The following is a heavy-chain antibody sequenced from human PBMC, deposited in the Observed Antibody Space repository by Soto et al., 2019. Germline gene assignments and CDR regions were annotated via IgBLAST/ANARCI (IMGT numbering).Heavy chain of an antibody. J-gene: IGHJ1*01. D-gene: IGHD6-13*01. CDR3: ARDVSYSSSWYGSEYFQH. V-gene: IGHV3-30-3*01. CDR2: ISYDGSNK. Sequence: GGSLRLSCAASGFTFSSYAMHWVRQAPGKGLEWVAVISYDGSNKYYADSVKGRFTISRDNSKNTLYLQMNSLRAEDTAVYYCARDVSYSSSWYGSEYFQHWGQGTLVTVSS. CDR1: GFTFSSYA.